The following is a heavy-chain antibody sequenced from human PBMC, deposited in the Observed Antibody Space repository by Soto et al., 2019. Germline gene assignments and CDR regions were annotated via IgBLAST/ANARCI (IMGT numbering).Heavy chain of an antibody. Sequence: GGSLRLSCAVSGFTCGSTSMTWVRQAPGKGLEWISYISKSSSTRYYADSVKGRFTISRDNAKNELYLQMNSLRDEDTAVYYCARQPRPATGNSYYSGLDVWGLGTTVTVSS. CDR3: ARQPRPATGNSYYSGLDV. CDR1: GFTCGSTS. CDR2: ISKSSSTR. J-gene: IGHJ6*02. V-gene: IGHV3-48*02. D-gene: IGHD6-13*01.